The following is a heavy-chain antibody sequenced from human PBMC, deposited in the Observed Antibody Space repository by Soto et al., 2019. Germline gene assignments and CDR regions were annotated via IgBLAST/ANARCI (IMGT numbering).Heavy chain of an antibody. V-gene: IGHV4-59*01. CDR3: ARDQRSSTSRDFFDY. D-gene: IGHD2-2*01. Sequence: QVQLQESGPGLVKPSETLSLTCTVSGGSISSYYWSWIRQPPGKGLEWIGYIYYSGSTNYNPSLKSRVTISVDTSKNQFSLKLSSVTAADTAVYYCARDQRSSTSRDFFDYWGQGTLVTVSS. CDR1: GGSISSYY. CDR2: IYYSGST. J-gene: IGHJ4*02.